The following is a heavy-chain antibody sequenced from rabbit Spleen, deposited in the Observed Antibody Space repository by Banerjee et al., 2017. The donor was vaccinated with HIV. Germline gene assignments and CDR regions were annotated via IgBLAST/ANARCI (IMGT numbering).Heavy chain of an antibody. Sequence: QEQLVESGGGLVQPEGSLTLTCKASGFSFTYGYVMCWVRQAPGKGLEWIGAINSSSGSTVYATWAKGRFTIYRASWTAVTLQMTSLTAADRATYFCARDLVGVIGWNFYLWGQGTLVTVS. J-gene: IGHJ4*01. D-gene: IGHD1-1*01. CDR1: GFSFTYGYV. CDR3: ARDLVGVIGWNFYL. V-gene: IGHV1S45*01. CDR2: INSSSGST.